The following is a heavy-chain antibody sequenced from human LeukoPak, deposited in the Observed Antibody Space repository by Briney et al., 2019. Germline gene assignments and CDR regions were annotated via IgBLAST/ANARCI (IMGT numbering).Heavy chain of an antibody. Sequence: PSETLSLTCTVSGGSISSSSYYWGWIRQPPGKGLEWIGSIYYSGSTYYNPSLKSRVTISVDTSKNQFSLKLSSVTAADTAVYYCARGILTGYYNGIPLNWFDPWGQGTLVTVSS. J-gene: IGHJ5*02. V-gene: IGHV4-39*07. D-gene: IGHD3-9*01. CDR1: GGSISSSSYY. CDR3: ARGILTGYYNGIPLNWFDP. CDR2: IYYSGST.